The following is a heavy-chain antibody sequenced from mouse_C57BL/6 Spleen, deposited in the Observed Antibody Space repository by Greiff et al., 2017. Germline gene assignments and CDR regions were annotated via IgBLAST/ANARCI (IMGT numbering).Heavy chain of an antibody. J-gene: IGHJ3*01. V-gene: IGHV6-3*01. D-gene: IGHD3-2*02. CDR3: IDSSEFAY. Sequence: EVQGVESGGGLVQPGGSMKLSCVASGFTFSNYWMNWVRQSPEKGLEWVAQIRLKSDNYATHYAESVKGRFTISRDDSKSSVYLQMNNLRAEDTGIYYCIDSSEFAYWGQGTLVTVSA. CDR2: IRLKSDNYAT. CDR1: GFTFSNYW.